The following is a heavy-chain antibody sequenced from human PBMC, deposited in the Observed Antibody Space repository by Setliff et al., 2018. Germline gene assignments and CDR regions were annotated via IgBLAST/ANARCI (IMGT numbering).Heavy chain of an antibody. CDR3: VRDLSGGQAL. Sequence: NPSETLSLTCSVAGGSVSRTVYYWGWVRQSPGKGPEWVASIRDRGNTAYNPSLRSRLTISIDTSENQFSMKLISVTAADTAVYYCVRDLSGGQALWGQGTMVTVSS. CDR1: GGSVSRTVYY. J-gene: IGHJ3*01. CDR2: IRDRGNT. D-gene: IGHD1-26*01. V-gene: IGHV4-39*07.